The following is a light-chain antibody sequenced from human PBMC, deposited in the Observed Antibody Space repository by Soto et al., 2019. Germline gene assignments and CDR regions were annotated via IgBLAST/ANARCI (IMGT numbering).Light chain of an antibody. CDR3: LLSYNGVQV. Sequence: QAVVTQEPSLTVSPGGTVTLTCGSSAGAVTSGQYPFWFQQKPGQAPKTLIYDTSRRHSWTPARFSGSLLGGKAALTLSGTQPEDEAEYYCLLSYNGVQVFGGGTKLIVL. CDR1: AGAVTSGQY. V-gene: IGLV7-46*01. J-gene: IGLJ3*02. CDR2: DTS.